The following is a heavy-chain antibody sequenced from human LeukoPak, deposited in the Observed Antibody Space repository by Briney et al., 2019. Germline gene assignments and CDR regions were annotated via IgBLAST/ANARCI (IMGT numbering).Heavy chain of an antibody. J-gene: IGHJ6*02. CDR1: GGSISSYY. V-gene: IGHV4-4*07. CDR2: IYTSGST. Sequence: SETLSLTCTVSGGSISSYYWSWIRQPAGKGLEWIGRIYTSGSTNYNPSLKSRVTMSVDTSKNQFSLKLSSVTAADTAVYYCARSPLSREVEPHYGMDVWGQGTTVTVSS. CDR3: ARSPLSREVEPHYGMDV. D-gene: IGHD2/OR15-2a*01.